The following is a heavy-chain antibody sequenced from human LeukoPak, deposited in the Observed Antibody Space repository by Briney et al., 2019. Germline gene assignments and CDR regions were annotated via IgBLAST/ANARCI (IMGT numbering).Heavy chain of an antibody. CDR3: ARDRSDVLPWFGELSGAFDI. CDR1: GYTFTGYY. D-gene: IGHD3-10*01. CDR2: INPNSGGT. J-gene: IGHJ3*02. Sequence: ASVKVSCKASGYTFTGYYRHWVRQAPGQGLEWMGWINPNSGGTNYAQKLQGRVTMTTDTSTSTAYMELRSLRSDDTAVYYCARDRSDVLPWFGELSGAFDIWGQGTMVTVSS. V-gene: IGHV1-2*02.